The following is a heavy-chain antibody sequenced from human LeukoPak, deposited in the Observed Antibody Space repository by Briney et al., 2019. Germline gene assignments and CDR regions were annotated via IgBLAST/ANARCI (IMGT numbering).Heavy chain of an antibody. Sequence: SETLSLTCTVSGGSISSSSYYWGWIRQPPGKGLEWIGSIYYSGSTYYNPSLKSRVTISVDTSKNQFSLKLSSVTAADTAVYYCARLEKYQKLRHNWFDPWGQGTLVTVSS. V-gene: IGHV4-39*01. CDR3: ARLEKYQKLRHNWFDP. J-gene: IGHJ5*02. CDR2: IYYSGST. CDR1: GGSISSSSYY. D-gene: IGHD2-2*01.